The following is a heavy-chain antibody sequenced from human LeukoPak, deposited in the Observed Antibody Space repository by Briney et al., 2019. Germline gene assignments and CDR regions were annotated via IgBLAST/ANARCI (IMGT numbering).Heavy chain of an antibody. J-gene: IGHJ4*02. V-gene: IGHV1-24*01. D-gene: IGHD1-26*01. Sequence: ASVKVSCKVSGYTLTELSMHWVRQAPGKGLEWMGGFDPEDGETVYAQKFQGRVTMTEDTSTDTAYMELSSLRSEDTAAYYCAAATAVGVTLFDYWGQGTLVTVSS. CDR3: AAATAVGVTLFDY. CDR2: FDPEDGET. CDR1: GYTLTELS.